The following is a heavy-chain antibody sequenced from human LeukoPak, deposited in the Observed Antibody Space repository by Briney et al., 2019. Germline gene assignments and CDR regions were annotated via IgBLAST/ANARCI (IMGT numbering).Heavy chain of an antibody. D-gene: IGHD2-2*01. J-gene: IGHJ4*02. CDR2: IYHSGST. V-gene: IGHV4-38-2*01. Sequence: SETLSLTCAVSGYSISSGYYWGWIRQPPGKGLEWIGSIYHSGSTYYNPSLKSRVTISVDTSKNQFSLKLSSVTAADTAVYYCARGLRSTSPYWGQGTLVTVSS. CDR1: GYSISSGYY. CDR3: ARGLRSTSPY.